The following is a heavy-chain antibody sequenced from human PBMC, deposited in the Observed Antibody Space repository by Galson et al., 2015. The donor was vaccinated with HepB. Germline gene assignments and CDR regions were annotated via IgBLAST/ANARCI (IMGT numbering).Heavy chain of an antibody. CDR3: ARSNYDYLWGSFRPFDS. V-gene: IGHV4-61*01. J-gene: IGHJ4*02. Sequence: ETLSLTCTVSGGSVRSGNYYWSWIRLPPGKGLEWIGFFHYGGNTKYSPSLKSRVTISVDTSRNQFSLKLRSVTAADTAVYYCARSNYDYLWGSFRPFDSWGQGTLVTVSS. CDR1: GGSVRSGNYY. D-gene: IGHD3-16*02. CDR2: FHYGGNT.